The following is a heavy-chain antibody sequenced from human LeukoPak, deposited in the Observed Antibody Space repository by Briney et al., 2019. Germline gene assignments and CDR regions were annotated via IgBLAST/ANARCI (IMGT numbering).Heavy chain of an antibody. D-gene: IGHD2-8*01. CDR1: GYSFTSYW. V-gene: IGHV5-51*01. CDR3: ARLHYCTNGVCYSVDY. Sequence: GESLKISCKGSGYSFTSYWIGWVRLMPGKGLEWMGIIYPGDSDTRYSPSFQGQVTISADKSISTAYLQWSSLKASDTAMYYCARLHYCTNGVCYSVDYWGQGTLVTVSS. CDR2: IYPGDSDT. J-gene: IGHJ4*02.